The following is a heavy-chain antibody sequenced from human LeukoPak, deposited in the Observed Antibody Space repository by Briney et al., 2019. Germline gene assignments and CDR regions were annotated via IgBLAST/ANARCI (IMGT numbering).Heavy chain of an antibody. CDR1: GFTFSSYW. CDR3: ARESSGYSYGTYYFDY. CDR2: IKQDGSEK. Sequence: PGGSLRLSCAASGFTFSSYWMSWVRQAPGQGLEWVANIKQDGSEKYYVDSVEGRFPITSDNAKNSLYLQMNSLRAEDTAVYYCARESSGYSYGTYYFDYWGQGTLVTVSS. D-gene: IGHD5-18*01. J-gene: IGHJ4*02. V-gene: IGHV3-7*01.